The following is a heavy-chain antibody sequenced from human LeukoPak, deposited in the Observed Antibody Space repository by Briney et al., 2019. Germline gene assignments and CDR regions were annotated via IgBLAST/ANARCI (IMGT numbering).Heavy chain of an antibody. CDR3: VRDRYYYDNNYGPAFDY. CDR2: LYTDGST. D-gene: IGHD3-22*01. V-gene: IGHV4-4*07. Sequence: SETLSLTCTVSGGSLISYYWSWVRQPAGKGLEWIGRLYTDGSTNYSPFLTSRVTMSVDTSTNQFSLKLSPVTAADSAVYFCVRDRYYYDNNYGPAFDYWGQGILITVS. J-gene: IGHJ4*02. CDR1: GGSLISYY.